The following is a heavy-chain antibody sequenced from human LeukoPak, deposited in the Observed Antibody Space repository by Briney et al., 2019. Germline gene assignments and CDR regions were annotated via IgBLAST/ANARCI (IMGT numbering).Heavy chain of an antibody. J-gene: IGHJ6*02. CDR1: GFTFTSSA. Sequence: ASVKVSCKASGFTFTSSAMQWVRQARGQRLEWIGWIVVGSGNTNYAQKFQERVTITRDMSTSTAYMELSSLRSEDTAVYYCAAESPHYHYYGMDVWGQGTTVTVSS. CDR2: IVVGSGNT. V-gene: IGHV1-58*02. CDR3: AAESPHYHYYGMDV.